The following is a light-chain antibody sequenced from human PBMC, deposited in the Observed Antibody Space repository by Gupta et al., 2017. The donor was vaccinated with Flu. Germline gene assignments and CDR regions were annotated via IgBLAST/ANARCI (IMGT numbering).Light chain of an antibody. CDR2: KAS. J-gene: IGKJ5*01. Sequence: PSTLSASVGDRVTITCRASQTISSWLAWYQQKPGKAPKLLIYKASILETGVPSRFSGSESGTEFTLTTSSLQPDDFATYYCQQYNTYPITFGQGTRLEIK. V-gene: IGKV1-5*03. CDR1: QTISSW. CDR3: QQYNTYPIT.